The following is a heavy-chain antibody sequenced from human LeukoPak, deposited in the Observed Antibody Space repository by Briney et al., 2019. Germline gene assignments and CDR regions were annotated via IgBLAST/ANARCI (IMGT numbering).Heavy chain of an antibody. CDR3: AGDSSGWLYVDD. D-gene: IGHD6-19*01. J-gene: IGHJ4*02. V-gene: IGHV4-59*11. CDR2: ISYRGST. CDR1: GGSIDTHF. Sequence: PSETLSLTCTVSGGSIDTHFWSWIRHPPGKGLEWIGYISYRGSTNFNPSLKSRVTISIDTSKNQFSLKLTSAAAADTAVYYCAGDSSGWLYVDDWGQGTLVTVA.